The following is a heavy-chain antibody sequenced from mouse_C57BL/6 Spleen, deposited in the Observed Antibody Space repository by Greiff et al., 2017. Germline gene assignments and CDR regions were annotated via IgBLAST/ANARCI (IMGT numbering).Heavy chain of an antibody. D-gene: IGHD3-2*02. Sequence: QVQLQQPGAELVMPGASVKLSCKASGYTFTSYWMHWVKQRPGQGLEWIGEIDPSDSYTNSNQKFKGKSTLTVDTSSSTAYMELSRLTSEDSAVYYCERQRRPLHFDYWGQGTTLTVSS. CDR1: GYTFTSYW. J-gene: IGHJ2*01. CDR2: IDPSDSYT. CDR3: ERQRRPLHFDY. V-gene: IGHV1-69*01.